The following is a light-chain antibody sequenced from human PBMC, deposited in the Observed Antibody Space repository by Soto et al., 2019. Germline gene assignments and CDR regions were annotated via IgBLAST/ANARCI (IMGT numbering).Light chain of an antibody. CDR3: SSYTSTSRYV. J-gene: IGLJ1*01. V-gene: IGLV2-18*02. Sequence: QSVLTQPPSASGSPGQSVTISCTGTSSDVGKYDRVSWYQQPPGTAPKLIIYEVTNRPSAVPARFSGSKSGNTASLTISGLQAEDEADYYCSSYTSTSRYVFGAGTKVTVL. CDR2: EVT. CDR1: SSDVGKYDR.